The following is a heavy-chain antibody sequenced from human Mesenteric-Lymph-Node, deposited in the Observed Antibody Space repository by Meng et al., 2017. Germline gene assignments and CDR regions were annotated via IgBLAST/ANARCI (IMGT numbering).Heavy chain of an antibody. CDR2: IWYDGSSE. CDR1: GFTFSSYG. CDR3: ARDDAQTKLQH. Sequence: QGRLGGSGGGVVQPGRALRLPCTAFGFTFSSYGFHWVRQAPGKGLQWVAGIWYDGSSEYYADSVKGRFTISRDDSKNTLSLQMNSLRAEDTAVYYCARDDAQTKLQHWGQGTLVTVSS. V-gene: IGHV3-33*01. J-gene: IGHJ1*01. D-gene: IGHD1/OR15-1a*01.